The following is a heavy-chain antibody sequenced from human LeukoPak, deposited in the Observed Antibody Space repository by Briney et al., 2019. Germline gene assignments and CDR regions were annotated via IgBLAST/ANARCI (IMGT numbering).Heavy chain of an antibody. CDR2: ISSSGSGGNT. V-gene: IGHV3-23*01. CDR1: GVTLSSYA. D-gene: IGHD3-22*01. J-gene: IGHJ4*02. CDR3: ARDTLNYDTSGYYY. Sequence: LSGGSLRLSCAASGVTLSSYAMSWARQAPGKGLEWVSGISSSGSGGNTYYADSVKGRFTISRDNARNSLYLQMDSLRAEDTAVYYCARDTLNYDTSGYYYWGQGILVTVSS.